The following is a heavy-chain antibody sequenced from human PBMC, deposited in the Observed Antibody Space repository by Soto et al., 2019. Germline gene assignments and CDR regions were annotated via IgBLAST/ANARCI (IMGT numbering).Heavy chain of an antibody. V-gene: IGHV4-59*01. D-gene: IGHD1-26*01. Sequence: SSETLSLTCTVSGGSISSYYWSWIRQPPGKGLEWIGYIYYSGSTNYNPSLKSRVTISVDTSKNQFSLKLSSVTAADTAVYYCARDRGGATFNDAFDIWGQGTMVTVSS. CDR1: GGSISSYY. CDR3: ARDRGGATFNDAFDI. CDR2: IYYSGST. J-gene: IGHJ3*02.